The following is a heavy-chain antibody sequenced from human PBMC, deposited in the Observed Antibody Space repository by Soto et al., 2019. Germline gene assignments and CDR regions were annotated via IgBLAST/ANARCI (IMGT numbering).Heavy chain of an antibody. J-gene: IGHJ6*02. V-gene: IGHV4-30-2*01. CDR3: ARSSGYYPYYYYGMDV. CDR2: IHHSGST. Sequence: QLQLQESGSGLVKPSQTLSLTCAVSGGSISSGGYSWSWIRQPPGKGLEWIGYIHHSGSTYYNPSLKSRVTISVDRSKNQFSLKLSSVTAADTAVYYCARSSGYYPYYYYGMDVWGQGTTVTVSS. D-gene: IGHD3-22*01. CDR1: GGSISSGGYS.